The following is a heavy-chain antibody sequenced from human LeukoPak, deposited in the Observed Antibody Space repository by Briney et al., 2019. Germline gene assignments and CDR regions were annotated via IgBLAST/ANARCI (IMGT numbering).Heavy chain of an antibody. J-gene: IGHJ4*02. CDR2: ISYDGSNK. CDR1: GFTFSSYG. D-gene: IGHD2-8*01. V-gene: IGHV3-30*03. CDR3: ARGDGGETTNGGYYFNY. Sequence: PGRSLRLSCAASGFTFSSYGMHWVRQAPGKGLEWVAVISYDGSNKYYADSVKGRFTISRDNSKNTLYLQMNSLRAEDTAVYYCARGDGGETTNGGYYFNYWGQGTLVTVSS.